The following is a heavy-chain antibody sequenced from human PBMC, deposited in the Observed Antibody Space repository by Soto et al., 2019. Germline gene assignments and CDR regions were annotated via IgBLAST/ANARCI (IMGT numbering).Heavy chain of an antibody. Sequence: GGPRRLSCAASGFTFSSYGMHWVRQAPGKGLEWVAVISYDGSNKYYADSVKGRFTIPRDNSKNTLYLQMNSLRAEDTAVYYCAKDGGDLFFDYWGQGTLVTVSS. D-gene: IGHD2-21*01. J-gene: IGHJ4*02. CDR2: ISYDGSNK. CDR1: GFTFSSYG. V-gene: IGHV3-30*18. CDR3: AKDGGDLFFDY.